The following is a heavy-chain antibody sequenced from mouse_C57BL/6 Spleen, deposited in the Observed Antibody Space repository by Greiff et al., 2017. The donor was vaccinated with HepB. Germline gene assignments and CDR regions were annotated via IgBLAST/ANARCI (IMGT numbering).Heavy chain of an antibody. CDR1: GYTFPSYW. Sequence: QSCKASGYTFPSYWMHWVKQRPGQGLEWIGEIDPSDSYTNYNQKFKGKSTLTVDKSSSTAYMQLSSLTSEDSAVYYCARSYYYGSSYAMDYWGQGTSVTVSS. CDR3: ARSYYYGSSYAMDY. D-gene: IGHD1-1*01. CDR2: IDPSDSYT. J-gene: IGHJ4*01. V-gene: IGHV1-69*01.